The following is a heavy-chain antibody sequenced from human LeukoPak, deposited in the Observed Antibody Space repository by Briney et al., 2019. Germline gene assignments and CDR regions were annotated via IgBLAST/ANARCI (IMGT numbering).Heavy chain of an antibody. V-gene: IGHV4-39*07. CDR3: ARAMVRGVIYYYYYMDV. CDR1: GGSISSSSYY. Sequence: PSETLSLTCTVSGGSISSSSYYWGWIRQPPGKGLEWIGSIYYSGSTHYNPSLKSRVTISVDTSKNQFSLKLSSVTAADTAVYYCARAMVRGVIYYYYYMDVWGKGTTVTASS. CDR2: IYYSGST. J-gene: IGHJ6*03. D-gene: IGHD3-10*01.